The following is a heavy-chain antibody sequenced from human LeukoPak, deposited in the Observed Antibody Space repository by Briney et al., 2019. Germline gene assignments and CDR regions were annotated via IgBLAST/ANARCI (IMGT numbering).Heavy chain of an antibody. D-gene: IGHD3-22*01. CDR3: ARASSPHSYYDSSGYYSQMPHYFDY. V-gene: IGHV4-39*07. J-gene: IGHJ4*02. CDR2: IYYSGST. Sequence: PSETLSLTCTVSGGSISSSSYYWGWIRQPPGKGLEWIGSIYYSGSTYYNLSLKSRVTISVDTSKNQFSLKLSSVTAADTAVYYCARASSPHSYYDSSGYYSQMPHYFDYWGQGTLVTVSS. CDR1: GGSISSSSYY.